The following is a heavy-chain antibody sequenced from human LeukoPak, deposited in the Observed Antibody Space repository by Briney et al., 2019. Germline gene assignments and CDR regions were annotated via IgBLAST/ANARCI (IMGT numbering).Heavy chain of an antibody. CDR1: GYTFTDYT. D-gene: IGHD3-22*01. Sequence: ASVKVSCKASGYTFTDYTMHWLRQTPGQRLDWMGWINGGSGNTKYSPEFQGRVTITRHTSASTAYMELSSLRSVDTAVYYCANPRYDSSGYYYVDWGQGTLVTVSS. CDR2: INGGSGNT. V-gene: IGHV1-3*01. CDR3: ANPRYDSSGYYYVD. J-gene: IGHJ4*02.